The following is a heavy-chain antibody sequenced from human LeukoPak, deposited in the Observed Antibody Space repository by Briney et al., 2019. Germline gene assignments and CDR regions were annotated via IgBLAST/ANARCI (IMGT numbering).Heavy chain of an antibody. CDR3: AKSSAAGPPYYLDL. J-gene: IGHJ4*02. D-gene: IGHD6-6*01. Sequence: GGSLRLSCAASGFIFSNYAMSWVRQAPGKGLEWVSAIDSTGAYTWYADSVKGRFTISKDSSKTILYLQMNSLRAEDAAVYFCAKSSAAGPPYYLDLWGQGTLGTVSS. CDR2: IDSTGAYT. V-gene: IGHV3-23*01. CDR1: GFIFSNYA.